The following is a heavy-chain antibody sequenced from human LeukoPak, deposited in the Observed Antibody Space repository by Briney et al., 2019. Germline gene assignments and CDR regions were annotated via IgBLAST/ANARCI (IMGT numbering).Heavy chain of an antibody. J-gene: IGHJ4*02. CDR2: ISSSSSTI. CDR1: GFTFSSYS. Sequence: PGGSLRLSCAASGFTFSSYSMNWVRQAPGKGLDWVSYISSSSSTIYYADSVKGRFTISRDNAKNSLYLQMNSLRAEDTAVYYCARAKYYYDSSGYYYLDYWGQGTLVTVSS. V-gene: IGHV3-48*01. D-gene: IGHD3-22*01. CDR3: ARAKYYYDSSGYYYLDY.